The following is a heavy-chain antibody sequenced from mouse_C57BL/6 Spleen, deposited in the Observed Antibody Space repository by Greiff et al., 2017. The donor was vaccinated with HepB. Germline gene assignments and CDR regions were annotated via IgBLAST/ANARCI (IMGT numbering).Heavy chain of an antibody. V-gene: IGHV6-6*01. D-gene: IGHD2-4*01. J-gene: IGHJ3*01. Sequence: EVQRVESGGGLVQPGGSMKLSCAASGFTFSDAWMDWVRQSPEKGLEWVAEIRNKANNHATYYAESVKGRFTISRDDSKSSVYLQMNSLRAEDTGIYYCTRGDDYAWFAYWGQGTLVTVSA. CDR1: GFTFSDAW. CDR3: TRGDDYAWFAY. CDR2: IRNKANNHAT.